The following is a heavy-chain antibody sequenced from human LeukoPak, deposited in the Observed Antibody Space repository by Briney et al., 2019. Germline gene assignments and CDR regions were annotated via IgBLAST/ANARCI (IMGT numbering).Heavy chain of an antibody. J-gene: IGHJ6*03. CDR2: IYYTGST. V-gene: IGHV4-39*01. Sequence: PSETLSLTCTVSSGSISSNNYYWGWIRQPPGKGLEWIGSIYYTGSTFYNPSLKSRVTMSLDALKNQFPLKLTSVTATDTAVYYCARLVSYDVLTENFYKYYMDVWGKGTTVTVSS. D-gene: IGHD3-9*01. CDR3: ARLVSYDVLTENFYKYYMDV. CDR1: SGSISSNNYY.